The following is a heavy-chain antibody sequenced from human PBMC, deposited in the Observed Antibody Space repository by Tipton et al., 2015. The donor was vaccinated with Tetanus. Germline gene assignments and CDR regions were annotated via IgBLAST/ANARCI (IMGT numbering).Heavy chain of an antibody. Sequence: GSLRLSCAASGFTFSSYAMSWVRQAPGKGLEWVSAISGSGGSTYYADSVKGRFTISRDNSKNTLYLQMNSLRAEDTAVYYCAKGTYVDTAMAIDYWGQGTLVTVSS. J-gene: IGHJ4*02. CDR1: GFTFSSYA. CDR2: ISGSGGST. CDR3: AKGTYVDTAMAIDY. D-gene: IGHD5-18*01. V-gene: IGHV3-23*01.